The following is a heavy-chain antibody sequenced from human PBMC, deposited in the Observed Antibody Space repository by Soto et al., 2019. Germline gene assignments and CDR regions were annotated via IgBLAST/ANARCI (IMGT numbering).Heavy chain of an antibody. V-gene: IGHV1-18*01. J-gene: IGHJ6*02. Sequence: GASVKVSCKASGYTFTSYGISWVRQAPGQGLEWMGWISAYNGNTNYAQKLQGRVTMTTDTSTSTAYMELRSLRSDDTAVYYCARDPGGSSWLLGGYSYGMDVWGQGTTVTVSS. CDR1: GYTFTSYG. CDR3: ARDPGGSSWLLGGYSYGMDV. CDR2: ISAYNGNT. D-gene: IGHD6-13*01.